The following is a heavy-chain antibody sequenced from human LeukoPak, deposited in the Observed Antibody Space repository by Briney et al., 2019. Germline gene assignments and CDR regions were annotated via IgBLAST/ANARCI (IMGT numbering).Heavy chain of an antibody. V-gene: IGHV3-48*03. CDR3: ARPSLAAGYYFDY. Sequence: PGGSLGLSCAASGFTFLSYEMAWVRQAPGKGLEWVSSLSGAGNNIKYATSVKGRFTISRDNAKNSLYLQMNSLRAEDTAVYYCARPSLAAGYYFDYWGQGTLVTVSS. D-gene: IGHD6-13*01. CDR2: LSGAGNNI. CDR1: GFTFLSYE. J-gene: IGHJ4*02.